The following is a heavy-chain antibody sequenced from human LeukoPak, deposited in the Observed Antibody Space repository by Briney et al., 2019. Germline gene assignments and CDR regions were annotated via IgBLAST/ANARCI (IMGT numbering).Heavy chain of an antibody. D-gene: IGHD3-22*01. CDR2: ISYSGGT. CDR1: GGSIISNNHY. J-gene: IGHJ3*02. CDR3: AREVEYYDSSGYRPHAFDI. Sequence: PSETLSLTCTVSGGSIISNNHYWGWTRQPPGKGREWFGSISYSGGTAYNPSLRSRVTISVDTSKNQFSLKVNSVTAADTAVYYCAREVEYYDSSGYRPHAFDIWGQGALVTVST. V-gene: IGHV4-39*02.